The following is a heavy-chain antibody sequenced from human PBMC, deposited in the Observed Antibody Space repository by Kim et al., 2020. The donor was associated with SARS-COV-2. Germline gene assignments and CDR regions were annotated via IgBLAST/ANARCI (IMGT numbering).Heavy chain of an antibody. CDR2: INPNSGGT. Sequence: ASVKVSCKASGYTFIGYYMHWVRQAPGQGPEWMGWINPNSGGTNYAQKFQGRVTMTRDTSISTAYMELIRLSSDDTAVYHCARGGSSWYVDYWGQGTLVTVSS. D-gene: IGHD6-13*01. V-gene: IGHV1-2*02. CDR3: ARGGSSWYVDY. J-gene: IGHJ4*02. CDR1: GYTFIGYY.